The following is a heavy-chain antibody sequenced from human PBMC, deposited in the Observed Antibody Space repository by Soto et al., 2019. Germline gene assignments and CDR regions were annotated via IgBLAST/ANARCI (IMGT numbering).Heavy chain of an antibody. CDR3: ARDFGALPRSATVTTNRRYYYYGMDV. D-gene: IGHD4-17*01. CDR1: GIMLSNYA. V-gene: IGHV3-23*01. CDR2: INDSGDDT. J-gene: IGHJ6*02. Sequence: GGSLRLSCAASGIMLSNYAMSWVRQAPGKGLEWVSGINDSGDDTYHADSVKGRFTISRDNSKNTLYLQMNSLRAEDTAVYYCARDFGALPRSATVTTNRRYYYYGMDVWGQGTTVTVSS.